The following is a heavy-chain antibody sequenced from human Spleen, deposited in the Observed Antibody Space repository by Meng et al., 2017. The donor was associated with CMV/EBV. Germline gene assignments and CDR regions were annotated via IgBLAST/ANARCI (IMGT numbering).Heavy chain of an antibody. CDR3: ASAPYSSSWFFYN. CDR2: ISHDGSIN. V-gene: IGHV3-30*04. CDR1: GFKFSGFA. Sequence: GESLKISCAASGFKFSGFAMHWVRQAPGKGLQWVSVISHDGSINYYADSVKGRFTISRDNAKNSLYLQMNSLRAEDTAVYYCASAPYSSSWFFYNWGQGTLVTVSS. J-gene: IGHJ4*02. D-gene: IGHD6-13*01.